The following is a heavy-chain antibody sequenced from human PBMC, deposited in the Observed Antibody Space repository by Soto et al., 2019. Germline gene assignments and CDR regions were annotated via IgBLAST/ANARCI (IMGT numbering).Heavy chain of an antibody. CDR2: IIPIFGTA. D-gene: IGHD6-13*01. J-gene: IGHJ5*02. CDR1: GGTFSSYA. CDR3: ARDRSSSSWYEKSWFDP. V-gene: IGHV1-69*06. Sequence: SVKVSCKASGGTFSSYAISWVRRAPGQGLEWMGGIIPIFGTANYAQKFQGRVTITADKSTSTAYMELSSLRSEDTAVYYCARDRSSSSWYEKSWFDPWGQGTLVTVSS.